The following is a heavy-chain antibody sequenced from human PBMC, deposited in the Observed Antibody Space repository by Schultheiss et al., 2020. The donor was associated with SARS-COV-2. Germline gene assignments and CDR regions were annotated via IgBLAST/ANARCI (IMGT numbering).Heavy chain of an antibody. CDR2: IYTSGST. CDR1: GGSISSGSYY. V-gene: IGHV4-61*02. Sequence: TLSLTCTVSGGSISSGSYYWSWIRQPAGKGLEWIGRIYTSGSTNYNPSLKSRVTISVDTSKNQFSLKLSSVTAADTAVYYCARGWGGAYFPPQWGQGTLVTVSS. D-gene: IGHD1-26*01. J-gene: IGHJ4*02. CDR3: ARGWGGAYFPPQ.